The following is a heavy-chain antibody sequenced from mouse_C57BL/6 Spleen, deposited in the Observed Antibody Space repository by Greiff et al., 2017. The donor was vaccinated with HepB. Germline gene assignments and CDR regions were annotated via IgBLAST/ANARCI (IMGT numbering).Heavy chain of an antibody. Sequence: VHLVESGAELVRPGASVTLSCKASGYTFTDYEMHWVKQTPVHGLEWIGAIDPETGGTAYNQKFKGKAILTADKSSSTAYMELRSLTSEDSAVYYCTRFYGSSSYYFDYWGQGTTLTVSS. J-gene: IGHJ2*01. CDR3: TRFYGSSSYYFDY. CDR2: IDPETGGT. CDR1: GYTFTDYE. V-gene: IGHV1-15*01. D-gene: IGHD1-1*01.